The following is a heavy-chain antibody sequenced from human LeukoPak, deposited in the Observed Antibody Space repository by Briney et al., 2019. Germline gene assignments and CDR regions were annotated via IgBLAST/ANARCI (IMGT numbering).Heavy chain of an antibody. CDR3: ARHWLEAAKTYSYWFDP. CDR1: GGSIGDYY. V-gene: IGHV4-4*09. J-gene: IGHJ5*02. CDR2: IYRGGTM. Sequence: SETLSLTCFVSGGSIGDYYWSWIRQPPGKGLEWIGYIYRGGTMNYNPSLKSRVTMSLDTSKNQISLMLNSVTAADTAVYYCARHWLEAAKTYSYWFDPWGQGTLVTVSS. D-gene: IGHD2-21*01.